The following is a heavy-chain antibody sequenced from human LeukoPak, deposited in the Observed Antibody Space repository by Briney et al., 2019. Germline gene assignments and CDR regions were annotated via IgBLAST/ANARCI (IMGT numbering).Heavy chain of an antibody. Sequence: GGSLRLSCAASGFTLSNHWMSWVRQALGKGLEWVANIKQDGSETHYVASVKGRFTISRDNAKSSLYLQMSSLRGDDTAVYYCARLTNRYFDLWGRGTLVSASS. CDR2: IKQDGSET. D-gene: IGHD4/OR15-4a*01. J-gene: IGHJ2*01. V-gene: IGHV3-7*01. CDR3: ARLTNRYFDL. CDR1: GFTLSNHW.